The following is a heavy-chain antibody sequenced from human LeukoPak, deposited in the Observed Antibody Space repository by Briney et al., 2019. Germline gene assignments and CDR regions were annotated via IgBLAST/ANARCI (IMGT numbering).Heavy chain of an antibody. CDR3: ARHRRGARAPFDY. CDR1: GGFLSGFY. Sequence: PSETLSLTCTVSGGFLSGFYWSWIRQPPGKGLEWIGEINHSGSTNYNPSLKSRVTISVDTSKNQFSLKLSSVTAADTAVYYCARHRRGARAPFDYWGQGTLVTVSS. V-gene: IGHV4-34*01. CDR2: INHSGST. J-gene: IGHJ4*02.